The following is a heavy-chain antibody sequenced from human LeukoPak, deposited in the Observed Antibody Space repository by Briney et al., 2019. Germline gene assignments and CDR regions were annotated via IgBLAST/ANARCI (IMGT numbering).Heavy chain of an antibody. CDR3: ANGNRCTSPNCLGYYYFYMDV. V-gene: IGHV3-23*01. J-gene: IGHJ6*03. D-gene: IGHD2-8*01. Sequence: GGSLRLSCAASGFTFSSYAMNWVRQAPGRGLEWVSGFSGSGGTTYYADSVKGRFTISRDNSKNTLYLQMNSLRAEDTAVYYCANGNRCTSPNCLGYYYFYMDVWGKGTTVTVSS. CDR1: GFTFSSYA. CDR2: FSGSGGTT.